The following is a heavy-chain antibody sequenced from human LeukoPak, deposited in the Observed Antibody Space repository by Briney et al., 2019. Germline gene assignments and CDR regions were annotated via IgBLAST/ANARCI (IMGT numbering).Heavy chain of an antibody. CDR2: ISAYNGNT. CDR3: IRITMVRGVISPQYYFDY. D-gene: IGHD3-10*01. J-gene: IGHJ4*02. CDR1: GYTFTSYG. V-gene: IGHV1-18*04. Sequence: ASVKVSCKASGYTFTSYGISWVRQAPGQGLEWMGWISAYNGNTNYAQKFQGRVTMTRNTSISTAYMELSSLRSEDTAVYYCIRITMVRGVISPQYYFDYWGQGTLVTVSS.